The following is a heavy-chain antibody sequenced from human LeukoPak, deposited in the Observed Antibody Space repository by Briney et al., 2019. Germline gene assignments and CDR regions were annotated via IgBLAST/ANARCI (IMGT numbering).Heavy chain of an antibody. Sequence: GRSLRLSCAASGFTFDDYAMHWVRQAPGKGLEWVSAISGSGGSTYYADSVKGRFTISRDNSKNTLYLQMNSLRAEDTAVYYCAKVDIVATTDYWGQGTLVTVSS. D-gene: IGHD5-12*01. J-gene: IGHJ4*02. V-gene: IGHV3-23*01. CDR1: GFTFDDYA. CDR3: AKVDIVATTDY. CDR2: ISGSGGST.